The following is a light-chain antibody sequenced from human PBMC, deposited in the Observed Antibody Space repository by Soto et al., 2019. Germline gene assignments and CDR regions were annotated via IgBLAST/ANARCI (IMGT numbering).Light chain of an antibody. CDR3: QEYGDSSLT. Sequence: EIVLTQSPGTLSLSPGERATLSCRASQTVTSDYLAWYQQKPGQAPRLLIYGASDRATGIPDRFSASGSGTDFTLTISRLEPHDFAIYYCQEYGDSSLTFGGGTRVDSK. J-gene: IGKJ4*01. CDR2: GAS. CDR1: QTVTSDY. V-gene: IGKV3-20*01.